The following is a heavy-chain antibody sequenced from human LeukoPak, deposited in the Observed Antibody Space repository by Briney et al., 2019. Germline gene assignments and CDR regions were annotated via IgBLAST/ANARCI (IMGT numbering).Heavy chain of an antibody. Sequence: GGSLRLSCAASGFTFRNSVMNWARQAPGKGLEWVASINHNGNVNYYVDSVKGRFTISRDNAKNSLYLQMSNLRAEDTAVYFCARGGGLDVWGQGATVTVSS. CDR2: INHNGNVN. V-gene: IGHV3-7*03. CDR1: GFTFRNSV. J-gene: IGHJ6*02. CDR3: ARGGGLDV. D-gene: IGHD3-16*01.